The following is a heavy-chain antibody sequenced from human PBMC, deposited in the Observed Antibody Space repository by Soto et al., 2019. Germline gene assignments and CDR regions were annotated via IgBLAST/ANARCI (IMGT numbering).Heavy chain of an antibody. D-gene: IGHD3-22*01. V-gene: IGHV3-23*01. Sequence: HPGGSLRLSCAASGFTFSSYAMSWVRQAPGKGLEWVSAISGSGGSTYYADSVKGRFTISRDNSKNTLYLQMSSLRAEDTAVYYCAKVVVYYDSSGYYFDYWGQGTLVTVSS. CDR2: ISGSGGST. J-gene: IGHJ4*02. CDR3: AKVVVYYDSSGYYFDY. CDR1: GFTFSSYA.